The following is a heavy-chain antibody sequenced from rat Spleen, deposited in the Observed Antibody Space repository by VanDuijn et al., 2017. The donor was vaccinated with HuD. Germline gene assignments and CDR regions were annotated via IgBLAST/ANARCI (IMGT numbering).Heavy chain of an antibody. Sequence: EVQLVESGGGLVQPGRSLNLSCEASGFTFSDFDMAWVRQAPAKGLEWVASISTGDDDTYYRDSVKGRFTISRDNAKNTLYLQMDSLRSEDTATYYCASVTSYFDYWGQGVMVTVSS. J-gene: IGHJ2*01. D-gene: IGHD4-4*01. CDR3: ASVTSYFDY. V-gene: IGHV5S23*01. CDR1: GFTFSDFD. CDR2: ISTGDDDT.